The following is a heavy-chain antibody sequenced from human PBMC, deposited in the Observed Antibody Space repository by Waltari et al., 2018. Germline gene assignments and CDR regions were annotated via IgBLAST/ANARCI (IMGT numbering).Heavy chain of an antibody. CDR3: GKDAAVAVPAAVDS. J-gene: IGHJ4*02. Sequence: QVQLVQSGAEVKKPGSSVKVSCKASGGTFSSYTTSWVRQAPGQGLEWMGRIIPILGIANYAQKFQGRVTITADKSTSTAYMELSSLRSEDTAVYYCGKDAAVAVPAAVDSWGQGTVVTVSS. CDR1: GGTFSSYT. V-gene: IGHV1-69*02. CDR2: IIPILGIA. D-gene: IGHD2-2*01.